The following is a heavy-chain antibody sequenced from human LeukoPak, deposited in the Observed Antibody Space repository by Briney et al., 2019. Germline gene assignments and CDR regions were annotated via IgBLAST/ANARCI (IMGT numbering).Heavy chain of an antibody. CDR3: ARGVMAARLYYFDY. Sequence: GGSLRLSCAASGFSFRSHPMNWVRQAPGKGLEWVSGITGSGDYTYYIDSVLGRFTISRDNSKNMLFLQMNSLRAEDTAVYYCARGVMAARLYYFDYWGRGILVTVSS. J-gene: IGHJ4*02. D-gene: IGHD2-21*01. V-gene: IGHV3-23*01. CDR2: ITGSGDYT. CDR1: GFSFRSHP.